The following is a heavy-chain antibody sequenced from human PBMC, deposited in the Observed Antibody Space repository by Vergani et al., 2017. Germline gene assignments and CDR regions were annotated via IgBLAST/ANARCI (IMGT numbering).Heavy chain of an antibody. CDR3: ARDSYDFWSGYYDP. J-gene: IGHJ5*02. D-gene: IGHD3-3*01. Sequence: QVQLVQSGADVKKPGASVKVSCKASGYTFTSYAMHWVRQAPGQRLEWMGWINAGNGNTKYSQKFQGRVTITRDTSASAAYMELSSLRSEDTAVYYCARDSYDFWSGYYDPWGQGTLVTVSS. CDR2: INAGNGNT. V-gene: IGHV1-3*01. CDR1: GYTFTSYA.